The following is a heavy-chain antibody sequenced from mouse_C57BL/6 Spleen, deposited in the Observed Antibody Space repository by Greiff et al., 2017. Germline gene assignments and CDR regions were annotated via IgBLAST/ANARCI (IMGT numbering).Heavy chain of an antibody. D-gene: IGHD1-1*01. V-gene: IGHV1-64*01. J-gene: IGHJ3*01. Sequence: QVQLQQPGAELVKPGASVKLSCKASGYTFTSYWMHWVKQRPGQGLEWIGMIHPNSGSTNYNEKFKSKATLTVDKSSCTAYMQLSSLTSEDSAVYYCASNQDYYGSSDRFAYWGQGTLVTVSA. CDR2: IHPNSGST. CDR1: GYTFTSYW. CDR3: ASNQDYYGSSDRFAY.